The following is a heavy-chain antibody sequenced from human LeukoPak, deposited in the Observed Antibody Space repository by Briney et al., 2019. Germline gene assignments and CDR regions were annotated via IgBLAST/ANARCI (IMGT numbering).Heavy chain of an antibody. CDR3: ARSPLYFDWLFYFDS. J-gene: IGHJ4*02. V-gene: IGHV3-48*01. D-gene: IGHD3-9*01. Sequence: GGSLRLSCAASGFTFSTYSMNWVRQAPGKGLEWVSYFSSSTSTIYYADSVKGRFTISRDNAKNSLYLQMNSLRAEDTAVYYCARSPLYFDWLFYFDSWGQGTLVTVSS. CDR2: FSSSTSTI. CDR1: GFTFSTYS.